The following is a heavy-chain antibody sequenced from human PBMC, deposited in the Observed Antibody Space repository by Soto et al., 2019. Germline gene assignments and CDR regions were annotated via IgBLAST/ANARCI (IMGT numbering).Heavy chain of an antibody. CDR3: AKDIELELRPEGWFDP. D-gene: IGHD1-7*01. V-gene: IGHV3-9*01. Sequence: GGFLRLSCAASGFTFDDYAMHWVRQAPGKGLEWVSGISWNSGSIGYADSVKGRFTISRDNAKNSLYLQMNSLRAEDTALYYCAKDIELELRPEGWFDPWGQGTLVTVSS. CDR1: GFTFDDYA. CDR2: ISWNSGSI. J-gene: IGHJ5*02.